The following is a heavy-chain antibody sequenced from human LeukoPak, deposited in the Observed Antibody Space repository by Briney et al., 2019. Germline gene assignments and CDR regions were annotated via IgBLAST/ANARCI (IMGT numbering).Heavy chain of an antibody. D-gene: IGHD3-22*01. CDR1: EFSVGSNY. CDR2: IYSGGST. Sequence: GGSLRLSCAASEFSVGSNYMTWVRQAPGKGLEWVSLIYSGGSTYYADSVKGRFTISRDNSKNTLYLQVNSLRAEDTAVYYCAKGFYYESPDAFDIWGQGTMVTVSS. J-gene: IGHJ3*02. V-gene: IGHV3-53*01. CDR3: AKGFYYESPDAFDI.